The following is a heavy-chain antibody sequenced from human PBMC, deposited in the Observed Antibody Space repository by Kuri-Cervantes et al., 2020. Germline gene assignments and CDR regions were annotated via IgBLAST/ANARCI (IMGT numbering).Heavy chain of an antibody. V-gene: IGHV3-30-3*01. D-gene: IGHD1-26*01. J-gene: IGHJ4*02. CDR2: ISHDGSNK. Sequence: GGSLRLSCAASGFTFSSYAMHWVRQAPGKGLEWVAVISHDGSNKYYADSVKGRFTISRDNSKNTLYLQMNSLRAEDTAVYYCARGRGVGATRAYFDYWGQGTLVTVSS. CDR3: ARGRGVGATRAYFDY. CDR1: GFTFSSYA.